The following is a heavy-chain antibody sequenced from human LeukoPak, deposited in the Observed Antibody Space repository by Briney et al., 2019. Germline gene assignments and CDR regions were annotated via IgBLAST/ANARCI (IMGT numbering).Heavy chain of an antibody. CDR3: ARGQDIVVVPAASTLYYFDY. Sequence: PSETLSLTCAVSGYSISSGYYWGWIRQPPGKGLEWIGSIYHSGSTYYNPSLKSRVTISVDTSKNQFSLKLSSVTAADTAVYYCARGQDIVVVPAASTLYYFDYWGQGTLVTVSS. D-gene: IGHD2-2*01. J-gene: IGHJ4*02. CDR2: IYHSGST. CDR1: GYSISSGYY. V-gene: IGHV4-38-2*01.